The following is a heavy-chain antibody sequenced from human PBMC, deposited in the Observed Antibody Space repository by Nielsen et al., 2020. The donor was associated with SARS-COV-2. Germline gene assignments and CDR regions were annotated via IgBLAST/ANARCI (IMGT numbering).Heavy chain of an antibody. CDR2: ISYDGSNK. D-gene: IGHD5-12*01. CDR3: ARRVLHPTYSGYDWGYFDY. Sequence: VRQAPGKGLEWVAVISYDGSNKYYADSVKGRFTISRDNSKNTPYLQMNSLRAEDTAVYYCARRVLHPTYSGYDWGYFDYWGQGTLVTVSS. V-gene: IGHV3-30*04. J-gene: IGHJ4*02.